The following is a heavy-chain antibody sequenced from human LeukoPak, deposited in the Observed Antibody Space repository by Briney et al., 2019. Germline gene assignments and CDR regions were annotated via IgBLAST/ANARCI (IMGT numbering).Heavy chain of an antibody. D-gene: IGHD2-2*01. Sequence: ASVKVSCKASGYTFTSYDINWVRQATGQGLEWMGWINPNSGNTGYTQKFQGRVTMTRNTSLNTAYMELTSLKSEDTAVYYCARYYCSSTSCQYFQHWGQGTLVTVSS. J-gene: IGHJ1*01. CDR3: ARYYCSSTSCQYFQH. CDR1: GYTFTSYD. CDR2: INPNSGNT. V-gene: IGHV1-8*01.